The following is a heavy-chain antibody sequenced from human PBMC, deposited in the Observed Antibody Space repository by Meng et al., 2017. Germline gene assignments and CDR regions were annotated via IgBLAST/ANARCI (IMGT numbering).Heavy chain of an antibody. D-gene: IGHD2-8*01. Sequence: VLLVQSGAEVKKPGSPVRVSCKASGGTFSSYAISWVRQAPGQGLEWMGGIIPIFGTANYAQKFQGRVTITADESTSTAYMELSSLRSEDTAVYYCASPYCTNGVCSPEYWGQGTLVTVSS. CDR2: IIPIFGTA. CDR1: GGTFSSYA. J-gene: IGHJ4*02. V-gene: IGHV1-69*12. CDR3: ASPYCTNGVCSPEY.